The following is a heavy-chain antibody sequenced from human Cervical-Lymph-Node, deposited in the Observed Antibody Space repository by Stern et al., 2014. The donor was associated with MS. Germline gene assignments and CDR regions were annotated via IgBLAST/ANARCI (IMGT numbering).Heavy chain of an antibody. CDR3: ARFCSGGSCYVGAYDI. D-gene: IGHD2-15*01. V-gene: IGHV3-30-3*01. CDR2: ISYEGINK. Sequence: VQLGESGGGVVQPGRSLRLSCAASVFTFSSYPMHWVRQAPGKGLEWVAVISYEGINKYYADSVKGRFTISRDNSKNTLYLQMNSLRPEDTAVYYCARFCSGGSCYVGAYDIWGQGTVVTVS. CDR1: VFTFSSYP. J-gene: IGHJ3*02.